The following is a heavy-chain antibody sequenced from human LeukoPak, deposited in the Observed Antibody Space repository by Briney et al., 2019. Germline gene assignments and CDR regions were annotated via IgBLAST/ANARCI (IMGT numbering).Heavy chain of an antibody. J-gene: IGHJ3*02. V-gene: IGHV4-38-2*02. CDR3: ARGTDTYYYDSSGYYFSDAFDI. D-gene: IGHD3-22*01. CDR1: GYSISSGYY. CDR2: IYHSGST. Sequence: SETLSLTCTVSGYSISSGYYWGWIRQPPGKGLEWIGSIYHSGSTYYNPSLKSRVTISVDTSKNQFSLKLSSVTAADTAVYYCARGTDTYYYDSSGYYFSDAFDIWGQGTMVTVSS.